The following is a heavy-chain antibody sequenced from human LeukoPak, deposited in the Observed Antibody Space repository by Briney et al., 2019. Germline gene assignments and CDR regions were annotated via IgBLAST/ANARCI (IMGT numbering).Heavy chain of an antibody. V-gene: IGHV3-33*07. D-gene: IGHD3-22*01. J-gene: IGHJ4*02. CDR3: AREFYDSSGYNYLDS. Sequence: GGSLRLSCAASGFSFSRHGMYWVRQAPGKGLEWVAVIWFDGTNKYYADSVKGRFTVSRDNFKNTLNLQMNSLRADDTAVYYCAREFYDSSGYNYLDSWGRGTLVTVSS. CDR1: GFSFSRHG. CDR2: IWFDGTNK.